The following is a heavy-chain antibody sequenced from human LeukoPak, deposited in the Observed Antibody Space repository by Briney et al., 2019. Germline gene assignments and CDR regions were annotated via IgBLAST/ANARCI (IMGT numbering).Heavy chain of an antibody. CDR2: IYSGGST. J-gene: IGHJ4*02. CDR1: GFTVSSNY. Sequence: GGSLRLSCAASGFTVSSNYMSWVRQAPGKGLEWVSVIYSGGSTYYADSVEGRFTISRDNSKNTLYLQMNSLRAEDTAVYYCARSNSPPYYFDYWGQGTLVTVSS. D-gene: IGHD5-18*01. CDR3: ARSNSPPYYFDY. V-gene: IGHV3-53*01.